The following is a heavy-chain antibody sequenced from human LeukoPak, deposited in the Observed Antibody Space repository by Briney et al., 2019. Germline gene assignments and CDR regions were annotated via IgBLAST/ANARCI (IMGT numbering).Heavy chain of an antibody. CDR1: GFSFSSYA. CDR2: ISYDGSNK. CDR3: ARDRSNYGDFY. D-gene: IGHD4-17*01. Sequence: PGRSLRLSCAASGFSFSSYAMHWVRQAPGKGLEWVAVISYDGSNKYYADSVKGRFTISRDNSKNTLYLQMNSLRAEDTAVYYCARDRSNYGDFYWGQGTLVTVSS. J-gene: IGHJ4*02. V-gene: IGHV3-30-3*01.